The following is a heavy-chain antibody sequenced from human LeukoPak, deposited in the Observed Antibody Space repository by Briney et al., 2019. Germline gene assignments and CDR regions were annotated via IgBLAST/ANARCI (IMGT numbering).Heavy chain of an antibody. CDR1: GFTFSSYA. J-gene: IGHJ4*02. CDR2: ISGSGGST. D-gene: IGHD3-3*01. V-gene: IGHV3-23*01. Sequence: GGSLRLSCAASGFTFSSYAMSWVRQAPGKGLEWVSAISGSGGSTYYADSVKGRFTISRDNSKNTLYLQMNSLRAEDTAVYYCAKDRSLYYDFWSGYYAELTDHESGYWGQGTLVTVSS. CDR3: AKDRSLYYDFWSGYYAELTDHESGY.